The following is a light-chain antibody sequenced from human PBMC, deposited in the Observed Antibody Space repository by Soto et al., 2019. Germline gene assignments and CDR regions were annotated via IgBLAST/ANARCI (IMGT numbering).Light chain of an antibody. CDR1: QGIRDA. CDR2: AAS. Sequence: DIQMTQSPSSLSASVGDRVTITCRASQGIRDALGWYQQKPGKAPKRLIYAASSLQSGVPSRFSGSGSGTAFTLTISSLQPEDFATYYCLQHKSYPQTFGQGNKVEI. J-gene: IGKJ1*01. V-gene: IGKV1-17*01. CDR3: LQHKSYPQT.